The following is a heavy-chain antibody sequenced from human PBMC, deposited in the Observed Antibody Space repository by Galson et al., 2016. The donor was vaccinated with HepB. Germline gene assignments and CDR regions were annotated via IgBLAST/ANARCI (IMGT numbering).Heavy chain of an antibody. J-gene: IGHJ4*02. D-gene: IGHD1-26*01. V-gene: IGHV3-74*01. Sequence: SLRLSCAASGFTSSNYCIHWVRQAPGKGLEWVSRINPGGSTTSFADSVKGRFTISRDNTKNTVYLYMASLRAEDTGVYYCARDFDISGDYWGQGTLVTVSS. CDR3: ARDFDISGDY. CDR2: INPGGSTT. CDR1: GFTSSNYC.